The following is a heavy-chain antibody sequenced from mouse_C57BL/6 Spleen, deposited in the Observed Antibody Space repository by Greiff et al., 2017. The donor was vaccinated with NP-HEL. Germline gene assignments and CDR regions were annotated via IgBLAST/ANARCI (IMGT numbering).Heavy chain of an antibody. CDR3: IYGTPFAY. V-gene: IGHV14-1*01. J-gene: IGHJ3*01. CDR1: GFNIKDYY. D-gene: IGHD1-1*01. Sequence: VQLKQSGAELVRPGASVKLSCTASGFNIKDYYMHWVKQRPEQGLEWIGRIDPEDGDTEYAPKFQGKATMTADTPSNTAYLQLSSLTSEDTAVYYCIYGTPFAYWGKGTLVTVSA. CDR2: IDPEDGDT.